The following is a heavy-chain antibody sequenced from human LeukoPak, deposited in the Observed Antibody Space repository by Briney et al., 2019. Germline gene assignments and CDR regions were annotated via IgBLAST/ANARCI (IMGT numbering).Heavy chain of an antibody. D-gene: IGHD2-8*01. CDR1: GFTFSNNA. V-gene: IGHV3-23*01. Sequence: PGGSQRLSCVASGFTFSNNAMNWVRQAPGKGQEWVSIISGITGRIYYADSVKGRFTISRDNSKNTVYLQMDSLKAEDTAIYYCAKKWYSTSGAYSSNPTPYFDHWGQGTLVTVSS. CDR3: AKKWYSTSGAYSSNPTPYFDH. J-gene: IGHJ4*02. CDR2: ISGITGRI.